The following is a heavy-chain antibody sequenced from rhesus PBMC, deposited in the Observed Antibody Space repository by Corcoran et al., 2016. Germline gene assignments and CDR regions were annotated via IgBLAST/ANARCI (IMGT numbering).Heavy chain of an antibody. D-gene: IGHD6-13*01. CDR1: GGSIRDNSY. J-gene: IGHJ4*01. Sequence: QVQLQESGPGLVKPSETMSLTCAASGGSIRDNSYWNWLRQPPGKGLEWIGKIYGGSGNTYYNPSLKSRVSISKDTSKNQFSLKVSSVTAADTAVFYCARVGISAGHQGDLWGQGLLVTVSA. V-gene: IGHV4S9*01. CDR3: ARVGISAGHQGDL. CDR2: IYGGSGNT.